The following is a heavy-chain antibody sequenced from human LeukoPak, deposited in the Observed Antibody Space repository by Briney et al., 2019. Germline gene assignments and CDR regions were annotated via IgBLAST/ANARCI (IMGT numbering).Heavy chain of an antibody. Sequence: PGGSLRLSCAASGFTFSSYAMSWVRQAPGKGLEWVSAISGSGGSTYYADSVKGRFTISRDNSKNTLYLQMNSLRAEDTAVYYCARSTWIQLWPYYYDSSGYYYWGQGTLVTVSS. CDR3: ARSTWIQLWPYYYDSSGYYY. D-gene: IGHD3-22*01. J-gene: IGHJ4*02. CDR1: GFTFSSYA. CDR2: ISGSGGST. V-gene: IGHV3-23*01.